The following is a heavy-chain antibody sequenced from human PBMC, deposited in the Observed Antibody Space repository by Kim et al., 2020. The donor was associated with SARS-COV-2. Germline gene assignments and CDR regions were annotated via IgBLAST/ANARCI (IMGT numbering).Heavy chain of an antibody. D-gene: IGHD1-26*01. J-gene: IGHJ4*02. V-gene: IGHV3-9*01. CDR1: GFTFGDYA. CDR2: ISWNSGSI. Sequence: GGSLRPSCAASGFTFGDYAMHWVRQAPGKGLEWVSGISWNSGSIGYADSVKGRFTISRDNAKNSLYLQMNSLRAEDTALYYCAKDEGHSGSYYPCDYWGQGTLVTVSS. CDR3: AKDEGHSGSYYPCDY.